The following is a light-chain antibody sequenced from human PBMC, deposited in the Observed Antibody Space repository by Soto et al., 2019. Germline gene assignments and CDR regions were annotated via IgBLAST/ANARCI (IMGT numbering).Light chain of an antibody. CDR3: SSYAHGSIYV. Sequence: QSVLSQPPSVSGAPGQRVTISCTGSSSNIGAGYDAHWFQQVPGTAPKLLIYGSTNRPSGVPDRFSGSKSGTSASLAITGLQAEDEADYYCSSYAHGSIYVFGTGTKVTVL. J-gene: IGLJ1*01. V-gene: IGLV1-40*01. CDR1: SSNIGAGYD. CDR2: GST.